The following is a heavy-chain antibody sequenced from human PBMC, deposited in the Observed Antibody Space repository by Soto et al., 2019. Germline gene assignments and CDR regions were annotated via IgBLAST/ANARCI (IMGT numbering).Heavy chain of an antibody. Sequence: EVQLLDSGGGLVQPGGSLKLSCVASGFSFSSYAMSWVRQAPGKGLEWVSCISGDGVGVYYADPVKGRFTISRDNSKNTLYLQMGSLRAEDTALYYCAKCSAGSYESYFFDYWGRGTVVTVSS. V-gene: IGHV3-23*01. CDR1: GFSFSSYA. J-gene: IGHJ4*02. D-gene: IGHD3-16*01. CDR3: AKCSAGSYESYFFDY. CDR2: ISGDGVGV.